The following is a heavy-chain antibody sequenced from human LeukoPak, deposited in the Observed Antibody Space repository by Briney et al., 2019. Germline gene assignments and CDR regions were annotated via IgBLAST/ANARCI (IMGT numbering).Heavy chain of an antibody. CDR3: AKEVRPNDY. D-gene: IGHD6-6*01. J-gene: IGHJ4*02. CDR1: GFSFSSYS. Sequence: GGSLRLSCAASGFSFSSYSMNWVRQAPGKGLEWVSFISGGSTYIYYADSVKGRFTVSRDNAKNSLYLQMNSLRAEDTAVYYCAKEVRPNDYWGQGTLVTVSS. V-gene: IGHV3-21*01. CDR2: ISGGSTYI.